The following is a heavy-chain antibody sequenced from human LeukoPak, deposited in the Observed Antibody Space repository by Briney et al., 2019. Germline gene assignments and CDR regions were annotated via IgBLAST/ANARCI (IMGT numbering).Heavy chain of an antibody. CDR2: IYYSGNT. CDR3: ARIDTSGYNGYSFDY. J-gene: IGHJ4*02. CDR1: GGSISSYY. D-gene: IGHD3-22*01. Sequence: SETLSLTCTVSGGSISSYYWSWIRQPPEKGLEFIGYIYYSGNTNYNPSLKSRVTISVDTSKNQFSLKLSSVTASDPAVYYCARIDTSGYNGYSFDYWGQGTLVTVSS. V-gene: IGHV4-59*12.